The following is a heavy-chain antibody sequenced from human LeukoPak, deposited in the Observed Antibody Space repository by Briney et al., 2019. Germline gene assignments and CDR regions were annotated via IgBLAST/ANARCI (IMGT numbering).Heavy chain of an antibody. Sequence: ASVKVSCKASGYTFTSYDINWVRQATGQGLEWMGWMNPNSGNTGYAQKFQGRATMTRNTSISTAYMELSSLRSEDTAVYYCARGSDYGGNPYYYYGMDVWGQGTTVTVSS. CDR3: ARGSDYGGNPYYYYGMDV. CDR1: GYTFTSYD. J-gene: IGHJ6*02. CDR2: MNPNSGNT. V-gene: IGHV1-8*01. D-gene: IGHD4-23*01.